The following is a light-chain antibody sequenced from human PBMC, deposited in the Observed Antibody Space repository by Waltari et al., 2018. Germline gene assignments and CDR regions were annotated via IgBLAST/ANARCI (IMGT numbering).Light chain of an antibody. CDR3: QQRSTWPSIT. Sequence: ESVFTPSPDSLSSSPGGRGTPSCRASQSVNTNLAWYQQKPGQAPRLLRYDASNRATGIPARFSGSGSGTDFTLTISSLEREDFAVYYCQQRSTWPSITFGQGTRLEIK. CDR1: QSVNTN. V-gene: IGKV3-11*01. CDR2: DAS. J-gene: IGKJ5*01.